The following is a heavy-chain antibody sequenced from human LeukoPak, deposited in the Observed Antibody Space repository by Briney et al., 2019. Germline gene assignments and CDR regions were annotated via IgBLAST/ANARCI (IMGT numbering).Heavy chain of an antibody. CDR1: GGSFSGYY. J-gene: IGHJ4*02. CDR2: INHSGST. V-gene: IGHV4-34*01. CDR3: AKLTFRDEPIDY. Sequence: PSETLSLTCAVYGGSFSGYYWSWIRQPPGKGLEWIGEINHSGSTNYNPSLKSRVTISVDTSKNQFSLKLSSVTAADTAVYYCAKLTFRDEPIDYWGQGTLVTVSS. D-gene: IGHD2/OR15-2a*01.